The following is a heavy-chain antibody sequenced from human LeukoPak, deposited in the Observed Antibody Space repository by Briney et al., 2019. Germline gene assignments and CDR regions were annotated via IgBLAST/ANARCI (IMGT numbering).Heavy chain of an antibody. CDR3: ATVRGGWYFDY. J-gene: IGHJ4*02. V-gene: IGHV3-48*03. CDR1: GFIFSSYE. D-gene: IGHD6-19*01. Sequence: PGGSLRLSCAASGFIFSSYEMNCGREAPGEGLEWISYISSSGSIIYYEDSVKRRFTISRDNAKHSVYLQMNSLRAEDTAVYYCATVRGGWYFDYWGQGTLVTVSS. CDR2: ISSSGSII.